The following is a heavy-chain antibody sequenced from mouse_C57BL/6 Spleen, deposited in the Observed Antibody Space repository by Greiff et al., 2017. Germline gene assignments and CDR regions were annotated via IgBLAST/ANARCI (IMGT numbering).Heavy chain of an antibody. Sequence: EVQLQQSGPELVKPGASVKISCKASGYTFTDYNMDWVKQSHGKSLEWIGDINPNNGGTIYNQKFKGKATLTVDKSSSTAYMELRSLTSEDTAVYYCARGDGSSSGAMEYWGQGASVTVAT. CDR1: GYTFTDYN. D-gene: IGHD1-1*01. CDR2: INPNNGGT. J-gene: IGHJ4*01. CDR3: ARGDGSSSGAMEY. V-gene: IGHV1-18*01.